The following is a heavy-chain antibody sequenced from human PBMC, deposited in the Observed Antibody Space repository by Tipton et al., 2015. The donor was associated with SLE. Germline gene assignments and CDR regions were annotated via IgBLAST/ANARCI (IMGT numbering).Heavy chain of an antibody. D-gene: IGHD2-15*01. CDR3: ARVGCWEAEAGSYYSNWFDP. CDR2: IYYIGST. J-gene: IGHJ5*02. Sequence: TLSLTCTVSGGSISSHYLSWIRQPPGQGLEWIGYIYYIGSTNYNPSLKSRVTISVDTSKNPFSLKLSSVTAADTAVYYCARVGCWEAEAGSYYSNWFDPGGQGTLVTVSS. CDR1: GGSISSHY. V-gene: IGHV4-59*11.